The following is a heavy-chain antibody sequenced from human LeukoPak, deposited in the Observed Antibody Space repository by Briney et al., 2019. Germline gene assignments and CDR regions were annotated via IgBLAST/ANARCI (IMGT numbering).Heavy chain of an antibody. CDR1: GFTFSSYW. J-gene: IGHJ6*02. V-gene: IGHV3-7*01. CDR2: IKQDGSEK. Sequence: PGGSLRLSCAASGFTFSSYWMSWVRQAPGKGLEWVANIKQDGSEKYYVDSVKGRFTISRDNAKNSLYLQMNSLRAEDTAVYYCASGEGSPFYYGMDVWGQGTTVTVSS. D-gene: IGHD3-3*01. CDR3: ASGEGSPFYYGMDV.